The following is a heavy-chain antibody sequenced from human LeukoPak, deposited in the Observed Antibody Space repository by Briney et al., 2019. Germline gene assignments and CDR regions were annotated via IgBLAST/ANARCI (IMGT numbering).Heavy chain of an antibody. CDR3: ARAGGVKTAALDLDY. V-gene: IGHV4-59*12. CDR2: IYYSGST. J-gene: IGHJ4*02. D-gene: IGHD6-25*01. Sequence: SETLSLTCTVSGGSISSYYWSWIRQPPGKGLEWIGSIYYSGSTYYNPSLKSRVTISVDTSKNQFSLKLSSVTAADTAVYYCARAGGVKTAALDLDYWGQGTQVTVSS. CDR1: GGSISSYY.